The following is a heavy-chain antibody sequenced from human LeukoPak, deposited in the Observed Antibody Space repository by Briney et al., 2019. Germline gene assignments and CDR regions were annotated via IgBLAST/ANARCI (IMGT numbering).Heavy chain of an antibody. CDR1: GGSISSYY. CDR2: IYYSGST. V-gene: IGHV4-59*01. CDR3: ARVGLYSSSWYGWFYFDY. Sequence: SETLSLTCTVSGGSISSYYWSWIRQPPGKGLEWIGYIYYSGSTNYNPSLKSRVTISVDTSKNQFSLKLSSVTAADTAVYYCARVGLYSSSWYGWFYFDYWGQGTLVTVSS. D-gene: IGHD6-13*01. J-gene: IGHJ4*02.